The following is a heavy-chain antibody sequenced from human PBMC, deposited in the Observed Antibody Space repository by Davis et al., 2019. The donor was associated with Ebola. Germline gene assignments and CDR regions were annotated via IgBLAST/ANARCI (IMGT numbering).Heavy chain of an antibody. Sequence: HSQTLSLPCAISGDRVSSHSAAWNWIRQSPSRGLEWLGRTYYRSKWYNDYAVSVKSRITINPDTSKNQFSLQLNSVTPEDTAVYYCARAHRYSGFEYYYGMDVWGQGTTVTVSS. CDR1: GDRVSSHSAA. J-gene: IGHJ6*02. V-gene: IGHV6-1*01. CDR3: ARAHRYSGFEYYYGMDV. D-gene: IGHD5-12*01. CDR2: TYYRSKWYN.